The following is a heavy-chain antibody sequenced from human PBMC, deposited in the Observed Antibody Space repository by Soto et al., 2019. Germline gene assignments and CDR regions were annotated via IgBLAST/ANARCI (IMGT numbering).Heavy chain of an antibody. V-gene: IGHV1-69*01. CDR1: GGTFSNYS. CDR3: ARAMVVADPSDGYSYCGLDV. J-gene: IGHJ6*02. Sequence: QVQLVQSGAEVKKPGSSVKVSCKASGGTFSNYSINWVRQAPGQGLQWMGGIIPIFGTPEYAQTFQGRVTITADESTTTAYMALSSLRSEDTAVYYCARAMVVADPSDGYSYCGLDVWGQGTTVTVSS. D-gene: IGHD5-12*01. CDR2: IIPIFGTP.